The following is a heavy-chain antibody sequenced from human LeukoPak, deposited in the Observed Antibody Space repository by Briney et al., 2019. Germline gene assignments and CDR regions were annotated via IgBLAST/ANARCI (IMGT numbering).Heavy chain of an antibody. D-gene: IGHD2-2*01. CDR2: ISSSSSYI. J-gene: IGHJ4*02. Sequence: PGGSLRLSCAASGFTFSSYSMNWVRQAPGKGLEWVSSISSSSSYIYYADSVKGRFTISRDNAKNSLYLQMNSLRAEDTAVYYCARGDDIVVVPAAHADYWGQGTLVTVSS. V-gene: IGHV3-21*01. CDR1: GFTFSSYS. CDR3: ARGDDIVVVPAAHADY.